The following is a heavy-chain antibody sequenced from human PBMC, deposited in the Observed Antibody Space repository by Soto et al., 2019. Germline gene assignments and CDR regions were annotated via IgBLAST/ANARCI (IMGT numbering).Heavy chain of an antibody. Sequence: QVQLVQSETEVRKPGSSVKVSCRASGGTFGSNAISRVRQAPGQGLEWMGNIIPIFGTTKNAQNFQGRVTITADESTNTAYMELSSLRSEDTAIYFCAREGYTFGPGAVRGAFDIWGQGTLVTVSS. CDR2: IIPIFGTT. CDR3: AREGYTFGPGAVRGAFDI. CDR1: GGTFGSNA. V-gene: IGHV1-69*15. J-gene: IGHJ3*02. D-gene: IGHD1-1*01.